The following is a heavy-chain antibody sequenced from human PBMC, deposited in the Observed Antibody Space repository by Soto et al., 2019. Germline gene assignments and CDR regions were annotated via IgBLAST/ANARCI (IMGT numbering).Heavy chain of an antibody. Sequence: SETLSLTCAVSGGSISRGGYSWSWIRQPPGKGLEWIGYIYHSGSTYYNPSLKSRVTISVDRSKNQFSLKLSSVTAADTAVYYCARDHNEYCSGGSCYSGRGLFDYWGQGTLVTVSS. CDR1: GGSISRGGYS. CDR3: ARDHNEYCSGGSCYSGRGLFDY. CDR2: IYHSGST. D-gene: IGHD2-15*01. J-gene: IGHJ4*02. V-gene: IGHV4-30-2*01.